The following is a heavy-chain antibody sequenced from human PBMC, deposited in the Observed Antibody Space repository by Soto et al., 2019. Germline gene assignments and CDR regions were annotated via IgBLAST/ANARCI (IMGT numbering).Heavy chain of an antibody. CDR1: GFVVTDYY. J-gene: IGHJ3*01. D-gene: IGHD3-3*01. CDR2: FLIGGDT. CDR3: AREPLWSGPLPLGAFDL. V-gene: IGHV3-53*01. Sequence: PAAPLRLGGSDSGFVVTDYYMSWVRQARAKGLEWVAVFLIGGDTHYGESVKGRFTISRDNSKNTLYLQMNSLRAEDTAVYYCAREPLWSGPLPLGAFDLWGQGTMVTVSS.